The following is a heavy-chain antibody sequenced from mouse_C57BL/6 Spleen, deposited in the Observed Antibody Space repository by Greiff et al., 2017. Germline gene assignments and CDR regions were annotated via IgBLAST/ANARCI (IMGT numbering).Heavy chain of an antibody. D-gene: IGHD1-1*01. CDR1: GYTFTSYW. CDR2: IYPGNSDT. CDR3: TRVYYGSSLPYWYFDV. J-gene: IGHJ1*03. Sequence: EVQLQQSGTVLARPGASVKMSCKTSGYTFTSYWMHWVKQRPGQGLEWIGAIYPGNSDTSSNQKFKGKAKLTAVTSASTAYMELSSLTNEDSAVYYCTRVYYGSSLPYWYFDVGGTGTTGTVSS. V-gene: IGHV1-5*01.